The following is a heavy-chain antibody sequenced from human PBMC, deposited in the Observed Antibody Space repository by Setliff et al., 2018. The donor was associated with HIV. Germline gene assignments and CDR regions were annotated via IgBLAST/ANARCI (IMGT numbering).Heavy chain of an antibody. CDR3: ARAPRGDFWSGKDYFDY. CDR2: ISGYNANT. D-gene: IGHD3-3*01. J-gene: IGHJ4*02. Sequence: ASVKVSCKASGYSFSSYGISWVRQAPGQGLEWMGWISGYNANTNYAQKLQGKVIMTTDTSTSTAYMEVRSLRSDDTAVYFCARAPRGDFWSGKDYFDYWGQGTLVTVS. V-gene: IGHV1-18*01. CDR1: GYSFSSYG.